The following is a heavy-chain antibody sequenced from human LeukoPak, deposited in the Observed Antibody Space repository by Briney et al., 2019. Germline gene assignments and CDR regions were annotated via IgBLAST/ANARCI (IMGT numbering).Heavy chain of an antibody. J-gene: IGHJ4*02. D-gene: IGHD1-1*01. CDR2: IYHSGST. CDR3: ASVPTALSPLPDY. V-gene: IGHV4-38-2*01. CDR1: GYSISSGYY. Sequence: PSETLSLTCAVSGYSISSGYYWGWIRQPPGKGLEWIGSIYHSGSTYYNPSLKSRVTISVDTSKNQFSLKLSSVTAADTAVYYCASVPTALSPLPDYWGQGTLVTVSP.